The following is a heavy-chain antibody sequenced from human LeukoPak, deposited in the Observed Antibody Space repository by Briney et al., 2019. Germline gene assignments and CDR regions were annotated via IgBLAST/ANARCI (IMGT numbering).Heavy chain of an antibody. D-gene: IGHD2-21*02. CDR1: GFTFSSYS. CDR3: AREQTRGGDLHY. Sequence: GGSLRLSCVGSGFTFSSYSMNWVRQAPGKGLEWVSSISFNNVVFYADSVKGRFTISRDNAKNSLYLQMFSPRAEDTAVYYCAREQTRGGDLHYWGQGALVTVSS. CDR2: ISFNNVV. V-gene: IGHV3-21*01. J-gene: IGHJ4*02.